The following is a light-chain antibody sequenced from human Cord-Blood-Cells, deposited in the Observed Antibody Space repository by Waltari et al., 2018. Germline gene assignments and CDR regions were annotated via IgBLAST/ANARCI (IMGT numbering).Light chain of an antibody. V-gene: IGLV2-23*01. CDR1: SSDVGSSNL. Sequence: QSALAQPASVSGSPGQSITISWTGTSSDVGSSNLVSWYQKHPGKAPKLMIYEGSKRPSGVSNRFSGSKSGNTASLTISGLQAEDEADYYCCSYAGSSTWVFGGGTKLTVL. J-gene: IGLJ3*02. CDR3: CSYAGSSTWV. CDR2: EGS.